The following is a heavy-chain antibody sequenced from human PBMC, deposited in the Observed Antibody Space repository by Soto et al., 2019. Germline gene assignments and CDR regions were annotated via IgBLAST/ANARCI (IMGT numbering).Heavy chain of an antibody. V-gene: IGHV1-8*01. CDR2: MNPNSGNT. Sequence: ASVKVSCKASGYTFSSYDINWVRQATGQGLEWMGWMNPNSGNTGYAQKFQGRVTMTRDTSISTAYMELSSLRSDDTAVYYCARGGLEVRFLEGSSNYFDYGGQGTLVTVSS. D-gene: IGHD3-3*01. CDR3: ARGGLEVRFLEGSSNYFDY. J-gene: IGHJ4*02. CDR1: GYTFSSYD.